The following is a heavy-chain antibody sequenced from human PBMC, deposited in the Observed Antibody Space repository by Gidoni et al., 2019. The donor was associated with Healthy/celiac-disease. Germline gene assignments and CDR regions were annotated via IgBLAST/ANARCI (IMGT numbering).Heavy chain of an antibody. D-gene: IGHD6-19*01. CDR3: ARDRGRSGRYYFDY. CDR2: IFYSGST. CDR1: GGSISSYY. V-gene: IGHV4-59*01. J-gene: IGHJ4*02. Sequence: QVQLQESVPGLVKPSETLSLTCTVSGGSISSYYCSWIRQPPGKGLEWIGYIFYSGSTNSNPSLKSRVTMSVDTSRNQFSLRLNSVTAADTAVYYCARDRGRSGRYYFDYWGQGTLVTVSS.